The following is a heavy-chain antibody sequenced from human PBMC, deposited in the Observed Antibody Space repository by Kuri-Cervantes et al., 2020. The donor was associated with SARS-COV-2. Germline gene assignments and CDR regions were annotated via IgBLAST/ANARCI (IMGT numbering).Heavy chain of an antibody. Sequence: SRAASGFTLTDYWISWVRQAPGKGLEWVANINQNEGVTKYVDSVKGRFTISRENSKNTLYLQMNGLRAEDTAVYYCAKGYCSGGSGSPDYWGQGTLVTVSS. D-gene: IGHD2-15*01. CDR2: INQNEGVT. CDR3: AKGYCSGGSGSPDY. J-gene: IGHJ4*02. CDR1: GFTLTDYW. V-gene: IGHV3-7*01.